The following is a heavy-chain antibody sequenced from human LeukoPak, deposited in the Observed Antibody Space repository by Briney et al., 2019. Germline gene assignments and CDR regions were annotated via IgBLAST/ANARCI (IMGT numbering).Heavy chain of an antibody. V-gene: IGHV4-34*01. J-gene: IGHJ4*02. Sequence: SETLSLTCGVYGGSFNAYYWSWIRQPPGKGLEWIGNIYHSGSTDYNPSLKSRVTISVDTSKNHFSLKLSSVTAADTAVYYCARAISGSFRTSYYFDYWGQGTLVTVSS. D-gene: IGHD6-13*01. CDR2: IYHSGST. CDR1: GGSFNAYY. CDR3: ARAISGSFRTSYYFDY.